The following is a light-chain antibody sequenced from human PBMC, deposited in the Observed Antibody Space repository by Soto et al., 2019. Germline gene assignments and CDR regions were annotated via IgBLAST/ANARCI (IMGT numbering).Light chain of an antibody. CDR1: QSISSY. CDR2: SAS. Sequence: DIQMTQSPSSLSASVGDRVTITCRASQSISSYLNWYQQKPGKAPNLLIYSASKLHSGVPSRFSGCGSGTDFTLIISRLQPEDFATYYCQQSSSNPLTFGGGTRV. V-gene: IGKV1-39*01. J-gene: IGKJ4*01. CDR3: QQSSSNPLT.